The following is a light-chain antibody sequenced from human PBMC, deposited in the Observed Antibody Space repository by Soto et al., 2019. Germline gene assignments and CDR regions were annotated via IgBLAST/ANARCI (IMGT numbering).Light chain of an antibody. J-gene: IGKJ1*01. Sequence: EIVLTPSPATLSLSPGERATLYCRASQSVSSSLAWYQQKPGQAPRLLIYDASNRATGIPARFSGSGSGTDFTLTISSLEPEDFAVYYCQQRTKWRTFGQGTKVDIK. CDR3: QQRTKWRT. CDR2: DAS. CDR1: QSVSSS. V-gene: IGKV3-11*01.